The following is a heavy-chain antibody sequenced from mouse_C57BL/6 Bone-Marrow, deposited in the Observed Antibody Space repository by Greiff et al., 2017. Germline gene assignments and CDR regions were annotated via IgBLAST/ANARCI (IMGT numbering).Heavy chain of an antibody. V-gene: IGHV1-69*01. D-gene: IGHD2-3*01. CDR1: GYTFTSYW. CDR2: IDPSDSYT. CDR3: ARGEGYDGYPGDYFDY. Sequence: QVQLQQPGAELVMPGASVKLSCKASGYTFTSYWMHWVKQRPGQGLEWIGEIDPSDSYTNYNQKFKGKSTLTVDKSSSTAYMQLSSLTSEYSAVYYCARGEGYDGYPGDYFDYWGQGTTLTVSS. J-gene: IGHJ2*01.